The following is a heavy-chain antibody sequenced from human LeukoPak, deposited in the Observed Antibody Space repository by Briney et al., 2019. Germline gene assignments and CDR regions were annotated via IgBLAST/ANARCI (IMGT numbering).Heavy chain of an antibody. D-gene: IGHD3-9*01. CDR3: ARDRDILTGSGYYFDY. V-gene: IGHV1-2*06. CDR1: GYTFTGYY. J-gene: IGHJ4*02. Sequence: ASVKVSCKASGYTFTGYYMHWVRQAPGHGLEWMGRINPNSGGTNYAQKFQGRVTMTMDTSISTAYMELSRLRSDDTAVYYCARDRDILTGSGYYFDYWGQGTLVTVSS. CDR2: INPNSGGT.